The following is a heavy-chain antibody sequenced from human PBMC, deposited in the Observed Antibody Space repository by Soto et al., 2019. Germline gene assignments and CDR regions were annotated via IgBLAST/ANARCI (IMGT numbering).Heavy chain of an antibody. J-gene: IGHJ4*02. CDR1: GLTFKNYY. Sequence: GSLRHSFAATGLTFKNYYMMWVRQAPGNGLEWVANIKEDGSEGHYVDSVKGRFTVSRDNTQDSLYLQMDSLRVEDTAVYYCARQGYRGSGTTSTTFDYSRQGTLVTVSS. D-gene: IGHD1-7*01. V-gene: IGHV3-7*03. CDR2: IKEDGSEG. CDR3: ARQGYRGSGTTSTTFDY.